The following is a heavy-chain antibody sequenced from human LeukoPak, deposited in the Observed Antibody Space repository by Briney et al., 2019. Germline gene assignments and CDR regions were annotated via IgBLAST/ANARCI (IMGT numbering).Heavy chain of an antibody. D-gene: IGHD4-17*01. CDR1: GFTVSSNY. V-gene: IGHV3-53*01. CDR2: IYSGGST. CDR3: ARDHGGYHVSHRYDAFDI. J-gene: IGHJ3*02. Sequence: GGALRLSCAASGFTVSSNYMSWVRQAPGKGLEWVSCIYSGGSTYYSDSVESRFTISIDKSKNKLYLQMTSLRAEDTPVSHCARDHGGYHVSHRYDAFDIWGAGTMVTVSS.